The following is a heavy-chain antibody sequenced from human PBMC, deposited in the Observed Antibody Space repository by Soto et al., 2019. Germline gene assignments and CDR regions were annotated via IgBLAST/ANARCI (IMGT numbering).Heavy chain of an antibody. CDR3: ARGDRFRCSGDRCYGVPLDV. D-gene: IGHD2-15*01. Sequence: GGSLRLSCAVSGFTFGIYSMNWVRQAPGKGLEWISYINGSSSTMYYADSVKGRFIISRDNADNSLYLQMNSLRDADTAVYYCARGDRFRCSGDRCYGVPLDVWSKGTTVTVSS. J-gene: IGHJ6*04. CDR2: INGSSSTM. V-gene: IGHV3-48*02. CDR1: GFTFGIYS.